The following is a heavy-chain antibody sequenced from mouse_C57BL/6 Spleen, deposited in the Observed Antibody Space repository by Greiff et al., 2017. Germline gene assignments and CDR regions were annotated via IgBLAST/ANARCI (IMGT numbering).Heavy chain of an antibody. CDR1: GFTFSDYG. Sequence: EVMLVESGGGLVKPGGSLKLSCAASGFTFSDYGMHWVRQAPEKGLEWVAYISSGSSTIYYANTVKGRFTISRDNAKNTLFLQMTSLRSEDTAMYYCARTYYGIPYAMDYWGQGTSVTVSS. D-gene: IGHD2-10*01. V-gene: IGHV5-17*01. J-gene: IGHJ4*01. CDR2: ISSGSSTI. CDR3: ARTYYGIPYAMDY.